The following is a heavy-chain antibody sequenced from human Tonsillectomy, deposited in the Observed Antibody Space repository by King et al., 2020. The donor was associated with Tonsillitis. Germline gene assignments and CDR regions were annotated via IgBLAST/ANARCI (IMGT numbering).Heavy chain of an antibody. Sequence: QLVQSGAEVKKPGESLRISCKGSGHRFTTYWISWVRQMPGKGLQWMGRIDPSDSYTDYSPSFEGHVTISADKSISTAYLQWSSLKASDTAMYYCAIQLGLCFDGDCYRYDYWGQGTLVTVSS. D-gene: IGHD2-21*02. V-gene: IGHV5-10-1*01. CDR3: AIQLGLCFDGDCYRYDY. CDR2: IDPSDSYT. J-gene: IGHJ4*02. CDR1: GHRFTTYW.